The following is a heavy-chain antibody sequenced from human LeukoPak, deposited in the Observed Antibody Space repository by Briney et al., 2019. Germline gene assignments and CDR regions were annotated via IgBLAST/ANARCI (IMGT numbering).Heavy chain of an antibody. CDR2: VNHSGYT. Sequence: SETLSCTAAVSGTSFSSYYWRWIRQPPGKGLEWIGEVNHSGYTNDNPSLKSRVTISVDTSKDQFSLRLRSVTAADTAVYFCARLTSGHYFWARETRVTVSS. J-gene: IGHJ4*02. CDR1: GTSFSSYY. V-gene: IGHV4-34*01. CDR3: ARLTSGHYF. D-gene: IGHD3-10*01.